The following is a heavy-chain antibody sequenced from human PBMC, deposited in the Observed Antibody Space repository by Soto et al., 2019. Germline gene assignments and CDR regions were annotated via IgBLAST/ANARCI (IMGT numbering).Heavy chain of an antibody. V-gene: IGHV3-23*01. Sequence: EVQLLESGGGLVQPGGSLRLSCAASGFTFSSYAMSWVRQVPGKGLEWVSAISGTGANTYYADSVKGRFTISRDNSKNTLYLKMNSLRADDAAVYYCATLRFCTSSSCYGREGGYWGQGTLVTVSS. J-gene: IGHJ4*02. D-gene: IGHD2-2*01. CDR1: GFTFSSYA. CDR2: ISGTGANT. CDR3: ATLRFCTSSSCYGREGGY.